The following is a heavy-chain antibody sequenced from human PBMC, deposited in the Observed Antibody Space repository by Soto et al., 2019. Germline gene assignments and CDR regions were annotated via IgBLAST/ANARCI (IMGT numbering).Heavy chain of an antibody. J-gene: IGHJ6*02. D-gene: IGHD2-21*01. Sequence: ASVKVSCKSSGYSFISHSITWVRQAPGQGLEWMGRISAYNGNTNYAQKLQGRVTMTTDTSTSTAYMELRSLRSDDTAVYYCARGAFCGGAPGCRDMDVWGQGTTVTVSS. CDR2: ISAYNGNT. V-gene: IGHV1-18*01. CDR3: ARGAFCGGAPGCRDMDV. CDR1: GYSFISHS.